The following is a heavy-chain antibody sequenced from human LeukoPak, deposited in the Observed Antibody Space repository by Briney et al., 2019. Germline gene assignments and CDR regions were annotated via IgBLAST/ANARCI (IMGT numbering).Heavy chain of an antibody. Sequence: ASVKVSCKASGYTFTGYYMHWVRQAPGQGLEWMGRINPNSGGTNYAQKFQGRVTMTRDTSISTAYMDLSRLRSDDTAVYYCARAPRQEGWFDPWGQGTLVTVSS. CDR3: ARAPRQEGWFDP. CDR1: GYTFTGYY. CDR2: INPNSGGT. V-gene: IGHV1-2*06. J-gene: IGHJ5*02.